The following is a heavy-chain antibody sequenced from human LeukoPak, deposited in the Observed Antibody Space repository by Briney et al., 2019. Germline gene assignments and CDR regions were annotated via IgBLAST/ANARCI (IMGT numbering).Heavy chain of an antibody. CDR1: GFTVSNNY. CDR3: ARVRSGNDFDY. CDR2: IRSKGYGGTT. D-gene: IGHD3-10*01. Sequence: GGSLRLSCIASGFTVSNNYMSWVRQAPGKGLEWVGFIRSKGYGGTTEYAASVEGRFSSSRDDSKSSVYLQMSSLKTEDTTVYYCARVRSGNDFDYWGQGTLVTVSS. V-gene: IGHV3-49*04. J-gene: IGHJ4*02.